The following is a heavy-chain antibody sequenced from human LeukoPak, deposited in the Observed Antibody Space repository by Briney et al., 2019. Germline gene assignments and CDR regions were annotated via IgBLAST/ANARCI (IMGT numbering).Heavy chain of an antibody. CDR3: ARVPHQLPGYYYMDV. CDR1: GGSISSYY. J-gene: IGHJ6*03. Sequence: SETLSLTCTVSGGSISSYYWSWIRQPPGKGLEWIGYIYYSGSTNYNPSLKSRVTISVDTSKNQFSLKLSSVTAADTAVYYCARVPHQLPGYYYMDVWGKGTTVTVSS. V-gene: IGHV4-59*01. CDR2: IYYSGST. D-gene: IGHD2-2*01.